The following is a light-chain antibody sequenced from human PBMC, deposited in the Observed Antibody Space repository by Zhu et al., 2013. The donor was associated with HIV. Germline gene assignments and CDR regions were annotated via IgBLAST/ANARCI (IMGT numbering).Light chain of an antibody. CDR1: QSVSTW. J-gene: IGKJ2*01. CDR3: QQYNSYSRYT. V-gene: IGKV1-5*03. CDR2: KAS. Sequence: DIQMTQSPATLSASVADRVTITCRASQSVSTWVAWYQHKPGKAPKLLIYKASSLQSGVPSRFSGSGSGTEFTLTISSLQPDDFATYYCQQYNSYSRYTFGQGTKLEIK.